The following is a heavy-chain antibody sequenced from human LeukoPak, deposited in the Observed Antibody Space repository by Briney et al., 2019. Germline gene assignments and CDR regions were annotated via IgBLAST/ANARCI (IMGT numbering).Heavy chain of an antibody. CDR1: VYTFTIYD. D-gene: IGHD3-22*01. J-gene: IGHJ4*02. CDR3: ARNYYDSSGYGGVAIDY. CDR2: MNPNSGNT. V-gene: IGHV1-8*01. Sequence: ASVTVSCKSSVYTFTIYDINWVRQATGQGLEWMGWMNPNSGNTGYAQKFQGRVTMTRNTSISTAYMELSSLRSEDTAVYYCARNYYDSSGYGGVAIDYWGQGTLVTVS.